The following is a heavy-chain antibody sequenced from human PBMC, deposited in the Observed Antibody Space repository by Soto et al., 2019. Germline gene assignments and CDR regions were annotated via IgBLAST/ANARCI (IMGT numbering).Heavy chain of an antibody. D-gene: IGHD2-21*02. CDR3: ARGGHIAVVTASFDY. CDR1: GYTFNTYY. V-gene: IGHV1-46*02. Sequence: QVQLVQSGAEVRKPGASVKVSCKPSGYTFNTYYLHWLRQAPGQALEWMGVIHPSGGGTTYAQKFLGRVTVTRDTSTTTVFMELSSLRSDDTAVYYCARGGHIAVVTASFDYWGQGPLVTVSS. CDR2: IHPSGGGT. J-gene: IGHJ4*02.